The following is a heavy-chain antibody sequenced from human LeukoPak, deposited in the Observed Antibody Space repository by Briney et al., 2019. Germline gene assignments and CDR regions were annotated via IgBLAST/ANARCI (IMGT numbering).Heavy chain of an antibody. V-gene: IGHV4-31*03. J-gene: IGHJ4*02. CDR1: GGSISSGGYY. CDR3: ASGDNDPLFDY. Sequence: PSQTLSLTCTVSGGSISSGGYYWSWIRQHPGKGLEWIGYIYYSGGTYYNPSLKSRVTISVVTSKNQFSLKLSSVTAADTAIYYCASGDNDPLFDYWGQGTLVTVSS. D-gene: IGHD1-1*01. CDR2: IYYSGGT.